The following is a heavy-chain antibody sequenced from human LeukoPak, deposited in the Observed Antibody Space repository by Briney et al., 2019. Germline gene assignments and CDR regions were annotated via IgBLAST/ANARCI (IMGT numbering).Heavy chain of an antibody. CDR3: ARGHVDTAMVSGFDP. V-gene: IGHV1-69*13. D-gene: IGHD5-18*01. Sequence: ASVKVSCKASGGTFSSYAISWVRQAPGQGLEWMGGIIPIFGTANYAQKFQGRVTITADESTSTAYVELSSLRSEDTAVYYCARGHVDTAMVSGFDPWGQGTLVTVSS. CDR2: IIPIFGTA. J-gene: IGHJ5*02. CDR1: GGTFSSYA.